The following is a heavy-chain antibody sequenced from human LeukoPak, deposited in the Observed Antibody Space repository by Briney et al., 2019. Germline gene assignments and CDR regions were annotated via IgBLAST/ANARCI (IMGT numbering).Heavy chain of an antibody. D-gene: IGHD4-17*01. CDR3: AKDTRMTTVSTCVVPGYVQH. CDR1: GITLSSNA. Sequence: GGSLRPSCAAPGITLSSNAMTWVPQAPGKGLEWVSAISGSGGSTYYADSVKGRFTISRDKSKNPLYLQMNSLRADDTAVYYCAKDTRMTTVSTCVVPGYVQHWGEGALVTVSS. J-gene: IGHJ1*01. V-gene: IGHV3-23*01. CDR2: ISGSGGST.